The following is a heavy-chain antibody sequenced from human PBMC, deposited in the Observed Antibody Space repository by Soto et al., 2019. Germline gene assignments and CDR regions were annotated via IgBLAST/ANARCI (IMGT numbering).Heavy chain of an antibody. CDR3: AKAAGPIVVVITALDY. CDR1: GFTFDDYA. J-gene: IGHJ4*02. V-gene: IGHV3-9*01. CDR2: ISWNSGSI. Sequence: PGGSLRLSCAASGFTFDDYAMHWVRQAPGKGLEWVSGISWNSGSIGYADSVKGRFTISRDNAKNSLYLQMNSLRAEDTALYYCAKAAGPIVVVITALDYWGQGTLVTVSS. D-gene: IGHD3-22*01.